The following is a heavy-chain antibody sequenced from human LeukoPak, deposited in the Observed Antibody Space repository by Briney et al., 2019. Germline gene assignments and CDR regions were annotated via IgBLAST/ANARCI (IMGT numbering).Heavy chain of an antibody. J-gene: IGHJ4*02. CDR1: GYTFSSHG. D-gene: IGHD3-16*01. CDR2: INGAGDNT. CDR3: AKVSVCYGCYLDY. Sequence: GGSLRLSCAASGYTFSSHGLTWVRQAPGKGLEWVSTINGAGDNTYYAETVKGRFTISRDNSKNTLYLQMHSLRAEDTAIYYCAKVSVCYGCYLDYWGQGTLATVS. V-gene: IGHV3-23*01.